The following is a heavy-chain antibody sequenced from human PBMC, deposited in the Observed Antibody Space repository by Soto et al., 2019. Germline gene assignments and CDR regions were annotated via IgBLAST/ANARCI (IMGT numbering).Heavy chain of an antibody. J-gene: IGHJ4*02. Sequence: QVQLVQSGAEVKKTGSSVKVSCKASGGTFSSYAISWVRQAPGQGLEWRGGIIPIFGTANYAQKFQGRVSITADKSTSTAYMELSSLRSEVTAVYYFARVVYIYVYSSLGIFVYLGQGSLVTVSS. CDR2: IIPIFGTA. V-gene: IGHV1-69*06. CDR1: GGTFSSYA. D-gene: IGHD5-18*01. CDR3: ARVVYIYVYSSLGIFVY.